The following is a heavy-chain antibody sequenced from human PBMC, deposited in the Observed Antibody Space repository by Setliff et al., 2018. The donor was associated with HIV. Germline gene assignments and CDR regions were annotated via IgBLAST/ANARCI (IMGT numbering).Heavy chain of an antibody. D-gene: IGHD3-10*01. CDR3: TIGHYRSG. Sequence: GGSLRLSCTASGFTFRNFWMNWVRQAPGKGLEWVANIKEDGSKKNYVDSVKGRFTISRDNAKNSLFLQMNSLTAEDTAIYYCTIGHYRSGWGQGTLVTVSS. CDR1: GFTFRNFW. V-gene: IGHV3-7*03. CDR2: IKEDGSKK. J-gene: IGHJ4*02.